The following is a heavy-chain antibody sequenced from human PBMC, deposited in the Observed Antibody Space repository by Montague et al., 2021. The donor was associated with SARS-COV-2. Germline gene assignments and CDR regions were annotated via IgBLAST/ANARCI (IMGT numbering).Heavy chain of an antibody. D-gene: IGHD5-24*01. CDR1: GDSIRTTTFY. V-gene: IGHV4-39*02. CDR3: ARAGRRGTITFFDH. J-gene: IGHJ4*02. CDR2: IHKSGTT. Sequence: SETLSLTCNVSGDSIRTTTFYWGWIRPPPGKGLEWVGSIHKSGTTSYTPSIRGRVAISLAKSKNHFSLTLDAVTAADTAGYYCARAGRRGTITFFDHWGQGTLVTVSS.